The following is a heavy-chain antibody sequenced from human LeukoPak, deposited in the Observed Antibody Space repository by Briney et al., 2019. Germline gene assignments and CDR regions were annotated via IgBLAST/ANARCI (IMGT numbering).Heavy chain of an antibody. V-gene: IGHV3-48*01. CDR2: IDSSGRTT. CDR3: ARDRTDTNYFDY. J-gene: IGHJ4*02. Sequence: GGSLRLPCAASGFTFSNYNIQWVRQAPGKGLEWLSYIDSSGRTTYYSDSVRGRFTVSRDNAKNSFYLQMNSLRAEDTAVYYCARDRTDTNYFDYWGQGTLAPVSS. CDR1: GFTFSNYN. D-gene: IGHD1-14*01.